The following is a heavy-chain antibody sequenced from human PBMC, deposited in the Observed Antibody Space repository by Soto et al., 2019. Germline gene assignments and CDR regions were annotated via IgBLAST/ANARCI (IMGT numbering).Heavy chain of an antibody. J-gene: IGHJ6*02. V-gene: IGHV5-51*01. CDR2: IYPGDSDT. CDR1: GYSFTSYW. D-gene: IGHD6-13*01. CDR3: ARSAAAHYYHYYYGMDV. Sequence: PGESLKISCKGSGYSFTSYWIGWVRQMPGKGLEWMGIIYPGDSDTRYSPSFQGQVTISADKSISTAYLQWSSLKASDTAMYYCARSAAAHYYHYYYGMDVWGQGTTVTVSS.